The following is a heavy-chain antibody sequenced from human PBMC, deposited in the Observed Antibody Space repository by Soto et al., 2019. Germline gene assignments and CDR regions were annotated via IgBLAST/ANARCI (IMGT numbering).Heavy chain of an antibody. CDR3: ARIRTRITIFGVVTNDAFDI. D-gene: IGHD3-3*01. Sequence: ASVKVSCKASGYTFTSYDINWVRQATGQGLEWMGWMNPNSGNTGYAQKFQGRVTMTRNTSISTAYMELSSLRSEDTAVYYCARIRTRITIFGVVTNDAFDICGQGTMVTVSS. V-gene: IGHV1-8*01. J-gene: IGHJ3*02. CDR2: MNPNSGNT. CDR1: GYTFTSYD.